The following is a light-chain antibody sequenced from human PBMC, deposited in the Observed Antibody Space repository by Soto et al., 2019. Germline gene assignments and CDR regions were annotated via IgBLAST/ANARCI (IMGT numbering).Light chain of an antibody. V-gene: IGKV3-15*01. CDR3: QQYFEWPPMT. CDR1: ETVATN. Sequence: EVVMTQSPATLSVSPGERATLSCRASETVATNLAWYQQKPGQAPRLLISGASTRAAGISDRFRGSGSGTEFTLTFSSLRSEDSAIYYCQQYFEWPPMTFGQGTKVDIK. CDR2: GAS. J-gene: IGKJ1*01.